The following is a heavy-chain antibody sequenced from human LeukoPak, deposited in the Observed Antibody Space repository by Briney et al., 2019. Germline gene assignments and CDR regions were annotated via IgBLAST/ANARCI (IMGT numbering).Heavy chain of an antibody. CDR1: GFPFSSYA. CDR2: IVGDTVT. J-gene: IGHJ4*02. D-gene: IGHD1-26*01. Sequence: GGSLRLSCAASGFPFSSYAMSWVRQAPGKGLEWVSAIVGDTVTVYTDSVKGRFTISRDNSKNTLYLQMNSLRAEDTAIYYCAKGSAQWEIYDYWGQGTLVTVSS. V-gene: IGHV3-23*01. CDR3: AKGSAQWEIYDY.